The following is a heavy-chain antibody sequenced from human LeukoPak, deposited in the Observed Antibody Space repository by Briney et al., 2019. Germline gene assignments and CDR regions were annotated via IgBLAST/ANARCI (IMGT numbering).Heavy chain of an antibody. J-gene: IGHJ4*02. Sequence: GGSLRLSCAASGFTFSSYAMSWVRQAPGKALEWVSAISGSGGSTYYADSVKGRFTISRDNSKNTLYLQMNSLGVEDTAVYYCAKDLSIVGDIVIDYWGQGTLVTVSS. CDR2: ISGSGGST. V-gene: IGHV3-23*01. CDR1: GFTFSSYA. CDR3: AKDLSIVGDIVIDY. D-gene: IGHD1-26*01.